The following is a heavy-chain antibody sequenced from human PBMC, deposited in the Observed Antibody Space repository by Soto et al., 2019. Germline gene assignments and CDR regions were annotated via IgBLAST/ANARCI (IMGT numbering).Heavy chain of an antibody. D-gene: IGHD3-9*01. J-gene: IGHJ4*02. CDR2: IYYSGST. CDR1: AGSIHSYY. Sequence: PSETRSRTCSVSAGSIHSYYCSWIRLPPGKGLEWIGYIYYSGSTNYNPSLKSRVTISVDTSKNQFSLKLSSVTAADTAVYYCARDYYDILTGYSYWGQGTLVTVSS. CDR3: ARDYYDILTGYSY. V-gene: IGHV4-59*01.